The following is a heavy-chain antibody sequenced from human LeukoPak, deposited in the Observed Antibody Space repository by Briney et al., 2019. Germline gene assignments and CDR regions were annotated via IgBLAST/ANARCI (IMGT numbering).Heavy chain of an antibody. CDR3: ARDQSWFGELAVTEWFDP. Sequence: PPETLSLTCTVSGGSISSYYWSWIRQPAGKGLEWIGRIYTSGSTNYNPSLKSRVTISVDKSKNQFSLKLSSVTAADTAVYYCARDQSWFGELAVTEWFDPWGQGTLVTVSS. CDR2: IYTSGST. V-gene: IGHV4-4*07. D-gene: IGHD3-10*01. CDR1: GGSISSYY. J-gene: IGHJ5*02.